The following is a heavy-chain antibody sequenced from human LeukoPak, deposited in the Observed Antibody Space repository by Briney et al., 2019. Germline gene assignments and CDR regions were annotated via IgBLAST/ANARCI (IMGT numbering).Heavy chain of an antibody. J-gene: IGHJ5*02. CDR1: GASTSSSN. CDR3: ARDSVYATNWYDP. Sequence: SETLSLICTVSGASTSSSNWNWIRQAPGKGLEWIGYITFSGGTNYHPSLGSRVTISLDMSKNQFSLKLTSVTAADTAIYYCARDSVYATNWYDPWGQGTLVTVSS. V-gene: IGHV4-59*01. D-gene: IGHD2-8*01. CDR2: ITFSGGT.